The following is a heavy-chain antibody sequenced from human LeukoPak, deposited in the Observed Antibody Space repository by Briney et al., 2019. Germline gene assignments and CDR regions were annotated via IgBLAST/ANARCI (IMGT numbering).Heavy chain of an antibody. J-gene: IGHJ4*02. CDR2: INHSGST. CDR3: ASNSIAARQGGDY. D-gene: IGHD6-6*01. CDR1: GGSFSGYY. Sequence: SETLSLTCAVYGGSFSGYYWSWIRQPPGKGLEWIGEINHSGSTNYDPSLKSRVTISVDTSKNQFSLKLSSVTAADTAVYYCASNSIAARQGGDYWGQGTLVTVSS. V-gene: IGHV4-34*01.